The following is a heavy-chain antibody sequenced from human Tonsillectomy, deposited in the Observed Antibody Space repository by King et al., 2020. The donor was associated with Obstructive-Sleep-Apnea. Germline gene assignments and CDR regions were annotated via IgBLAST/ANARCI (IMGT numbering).Heavy chain of an antibody. CDR1: RFTFDGYA. CDR2: ISYDDGSNK. CDR3: AKEGGPYCSRTSCYGYYGMDV. J-gene: IGHJ6*02. Sequence: VQLVESGGGVVQPGRSLRLSCAASRFTFDGYAMHWVRQAPGKGLEWVAVISYDDGSNKHYADSVKGRFTISRDNPKNTLYLQMNSLKTEDTAVYYCAKEGGPYCSRTSCYGYYGMDVWGQGTTVTVSS. V-gene: IGHV3-30-3*02. D-gene: IGHD2-2*01.